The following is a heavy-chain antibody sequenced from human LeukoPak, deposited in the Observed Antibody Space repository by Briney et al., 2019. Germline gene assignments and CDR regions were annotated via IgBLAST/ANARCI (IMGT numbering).Heavy chain of an antibody. D-gene: IGHD3-3*01. J-gene: IGHJ5*02. CDR3: ARLRFLEWLLRYWFDP. CDR2: IKQDGSEK. V-gene: IGHV3-7*01. Sequence: GGSLRLSCAASGFTFSSYWMSWVRQAPGKGLEWVANIKQDGSEKYYVDSVKGRFTISRDNAKNSLYLQMNSLRGEDTAVYYCARLRFLEWLLRYWFDPWGQETLVSVSS. CDR1: GFTFSSYW.